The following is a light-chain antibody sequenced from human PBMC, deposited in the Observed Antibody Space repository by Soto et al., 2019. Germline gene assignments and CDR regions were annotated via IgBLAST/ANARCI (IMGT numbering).Light chain of an antibody. Sequence: QSALTQPASVSGSPGQSITISCTGTSRDVGAYDYVSWYQQHPGKAPKLMIYDVSNRTSGVSNRFSGSKSGNTASLTISWLQAEDEADYYGSSYTSTTTPVIFGGGTKLTVL. J-gene: IGLJ2*01. CDR1: SRDVGAYDY. CDR2: DVS. CDR3: SSYTSTTTPVI. V-gene: IGLV2-14*01.